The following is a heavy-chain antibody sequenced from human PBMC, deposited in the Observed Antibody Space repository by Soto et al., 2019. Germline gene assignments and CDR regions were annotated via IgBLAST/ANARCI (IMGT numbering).Heavy chain of an antibody. D-gene: IGHD5-12*01. J-gene: IGHJ4*02. CDR1: GFTFSSYA. CDR2: ISYDGSNK. V-gene: IGHV3-30-3*01. Sequence: QVQLVESGGGVVQPGSSLRLSCAASGFTFSSYAMHWVRQAPGKGLEWVGVISYDGSNKYYADSVKGRFTISRDNSKNTRYLQMNSLRAEDTAVYYCARDGYNEGHDYWGQGTLLTVSS. CDR3: ARDGYNEGHDY.